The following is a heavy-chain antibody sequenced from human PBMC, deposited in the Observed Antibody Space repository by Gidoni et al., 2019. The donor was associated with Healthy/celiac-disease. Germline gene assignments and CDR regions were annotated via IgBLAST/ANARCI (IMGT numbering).Heavy chain of an antibody. D-gene: IGHD3-10*01. Sequence: QVQLVESGGGVVQPGRSLRLSCAASGFTFSSYGMHWVRQAPGKGLEWVAVISYDGSNKYYADSVKGRFTISRDNSKNTLYLQMNSLRAEDTAVYYCAKDRGPYYYYYGMDVWGQGTTVTVSS. J-gene: IGHJ6*02. CDR2: ISYDGSNK. V-gene: IGHV3-30*18. CDR3: AKDRGPYYYYYGMDV. CDR1: GFTFSSYG.